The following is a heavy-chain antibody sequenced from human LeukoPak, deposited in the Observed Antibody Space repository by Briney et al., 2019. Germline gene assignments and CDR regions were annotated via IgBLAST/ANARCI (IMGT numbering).Heavy chain of an antibody. CDR3: ARGNWDTSGRFDY. CDR2: IIPRFGTP. Sequence: ASVKVSCKTSGGTFSNYGFSWVRQAPGQGLEWMAGIIPRFGTPNYAQRFQGRVTITTDESTSTAHMELNSLRSEDTAVYYCARGNWDTSGRFDYWGQGTLVTVSP. D-gene: IGHD6-19*01. J-gene: IGHJ4*02. V-gene: IGHV1-69*05. CDR1: GGTFSNYG.